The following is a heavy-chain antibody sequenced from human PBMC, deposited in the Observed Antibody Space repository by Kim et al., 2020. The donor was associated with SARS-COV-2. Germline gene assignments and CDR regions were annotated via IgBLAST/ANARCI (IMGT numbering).Heavy chain of an antibody. CDR1: GDSISSSTYY. J-gene: IGHJ4*02. CDR2: IYYTGST. Sequence: SETLSLTCTVSGDSISSSTYYWGWIRQPPGKGLEWIGTIYYTGSTYYNPSLKSRVTISADTSNNQFSLKLSSVTAADTALYYCARLGPHWGHPMDYWGQG. D-gene: IGHD7-27*01. V-gene: IGHV4-39*01. CDR3: ARLGPHWGHPMDY.